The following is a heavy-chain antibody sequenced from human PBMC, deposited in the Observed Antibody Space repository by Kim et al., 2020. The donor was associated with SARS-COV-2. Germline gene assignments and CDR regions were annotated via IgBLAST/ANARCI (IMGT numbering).Heavy chain of an antibody. J-gene: IGHJ4*02. CDR3: ARDRNYYGSGSYPLLDY. D-gene: IGHD3-10*01. V-gene: IGHV1-3*01. CDR2: INAGNGNT. Sequence: ASVKVSCKASGYTFTSYAMHWVRQAPGQRLEWMGWINAGNGNTKYSQKFQGRVTITRDTSASTAYMELSSLRSEDTAVYYCARDRNYYGSGSYPLLDYWGQGTLVTVSS. CDR1: GYTFTSYA.